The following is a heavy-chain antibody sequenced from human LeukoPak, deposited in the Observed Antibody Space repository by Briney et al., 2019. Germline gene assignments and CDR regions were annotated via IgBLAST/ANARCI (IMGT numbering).Heavy chain of an antibody. CDR1: GGSISSYY. Sequence: SETLSLACTVSGGSISSYYWSWIRQPPGKGLEWIGYIYYSGSTNYNPSLKSRVTISVDTSKNQFSLKLSSVTAADTAVYYCARDKGSWYYFDYWGQGTLVTVSS. J-gene: IGHJ4*02. V-gene: IGHV4-59*01. D-gene: IGHD6-13*01. CDR2: IYYSGST. CDR3: ARDKGSWYYFDY.